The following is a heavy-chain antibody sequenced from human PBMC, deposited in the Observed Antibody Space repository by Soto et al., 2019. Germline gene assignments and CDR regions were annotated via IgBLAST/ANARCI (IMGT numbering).Heavy chain of an antibody. CDR2: INPKSGGT. J-gene: IGHJ4*02. D-gene: IGHD6-13*01. CDR3: AGGGGRQQLTFDY. V-gene: IGHV1-2*04. Sequence: HVQLVQSGAEVKKPGASVKVSCKASGYTFSDYQMHWVRQAPGQGLEWMGWINPKSGGTNYAQKFGGWVTMTRGPFINPAYMGLPPDDSAVFYCAGGGGRQQLTFDYWGQGTLVTVSS. CDR1: GYTFSDYQ.